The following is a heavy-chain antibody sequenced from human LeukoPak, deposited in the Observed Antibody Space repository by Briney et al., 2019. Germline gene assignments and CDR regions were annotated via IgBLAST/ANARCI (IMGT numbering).Heavy chain of an antibody. Sequence: GGSLRLSCAASGFTFSSYGMHWVRQAPGKGLEWVAFIRYDGSNKYYADSVKGRFTISRDNSKNTLYLQMNSLRAKDTAVYYCASDSRLGSNDAFDIWGQGTMVTVSS. CDR2: IRYDGSNK. D-gene: IGHD7-27*01. CDR1: GFTFSSYG. J-gene: IGHJ3*02. V-gene: IGHV3-30*02. CDR3: ASDSRLGSNDAFDI.